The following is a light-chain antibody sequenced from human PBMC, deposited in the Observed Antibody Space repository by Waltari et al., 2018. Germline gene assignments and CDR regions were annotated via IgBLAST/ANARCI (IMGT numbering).Light chain of an antibody. CDR2: GAS. CDR1: QTVRTTS. J-gene: IGKJ4*01. Sequence: EIVLTQSPGTLSLSPGERAPLSCRASQTVRTTSLAWYQQKPGQAPTLLIYGASSRATGIPDRFSGSGSGTDFSLTISSLEPEDFAVYYCQQYDISPLTFGGGTK. CDR3: QQYDISPLT. V-gene: IGKV3-20*01.